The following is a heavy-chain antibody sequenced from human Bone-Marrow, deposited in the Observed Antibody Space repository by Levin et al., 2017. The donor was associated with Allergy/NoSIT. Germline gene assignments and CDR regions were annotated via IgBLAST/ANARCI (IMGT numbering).Heavy chain of an antibody. CDR1: GYTFINYG. D-gene: IGHD1-1*01. V-gene: IGHV1-18*01. Sequence: ASVKVSCKASGYTFINYGFTWVRQAPGQGLEWMGWSSAYNGNTNYARKLQGRVTMTTDTSTSTAYIELRSLRSDDTAVYYCARDQGVYNWNDVGDYWGQGTLVTVSS. J-gene: IGHJ4*02. CDR2: SSAYNGNT. CDR3: ARDQGVYNWNDVGDY.